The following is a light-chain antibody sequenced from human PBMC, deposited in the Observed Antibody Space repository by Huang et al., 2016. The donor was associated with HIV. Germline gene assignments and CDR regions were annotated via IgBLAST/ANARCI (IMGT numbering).Light chain of an antibody. Sequence: IQMDQSPSSLSAFVGDRVTIPCRSNYHSSRFLNWYHQKPGKAPRLLIYGASSLQGDVPSRFSGSGSGADFTLTISCLQPEDFGTYYCQESYSSPITSFGGGTRLEIK. J-gene: IGKJ4*02. V-gene: IGKV1-39*01. CDR3: QESYSSPITS. CDR2: GAS. CDR1: YHSSRF.